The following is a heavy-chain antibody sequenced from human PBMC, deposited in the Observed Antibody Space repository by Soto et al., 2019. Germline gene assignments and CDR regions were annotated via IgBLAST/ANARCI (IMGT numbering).Heavy chain of an antibody. V-gene: IGHV4-34*01. CDR2: INHSGST. Sequence: SETMSLTCAVYGGSFSGYYWSWIRQPPGKGLEWIGEINHSGSTNYNPSLKSRVTISVDTSKNQFSLKLSSVTAADTAVYYCASSDGQWLSVSSYRGQGTLVTVSS. CDR1: GGSFSGYY. J-gene: IGHJ4*02. D-gene: IGHD6-19*01. CDR3: ASSDGQWLSVSSY.